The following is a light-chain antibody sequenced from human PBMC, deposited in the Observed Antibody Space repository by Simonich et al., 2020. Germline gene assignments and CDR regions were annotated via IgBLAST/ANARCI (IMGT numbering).Light chain of an antibody. CDR1: QSVSSY. V-gene: IGKV3-11*01. CDR2: DAS. CDR3: QQRSNWPPIT. Sequence: EIVLTQSPATLSLSPGERATLSCRASQSVSSYLAWYQQKPGQAPRLLIYDASNRATGIPARFRGSGSGTDFTLTNSSLEPEDFAVYYCQQRSNWPPITFGQGTRLEIK. J-gene: IGKJ5*01.